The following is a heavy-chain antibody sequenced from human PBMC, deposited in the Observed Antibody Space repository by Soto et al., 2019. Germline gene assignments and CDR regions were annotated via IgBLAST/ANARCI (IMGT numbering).Heavy chain of an antibody. CDR2: MNPNSGNT. CDR1: GYTFTSYD. J-gene: IGHJ5*02. CDR3: ARERAAAGSNWFDP. D-gene: IGHD6-13*01. V-gene: IGHV1-8*01. Sequence: QVQLVQSGAEVKKPGASVKVSCKASGYTFTSYDINWVRQATGQGLEWMGWMNPNSGNTGYAQKFQGRVTMTRNTSISTAYMELSSLRSEDTAMYYCARERAAAGSNWFDPWGQGTLVTVSS.